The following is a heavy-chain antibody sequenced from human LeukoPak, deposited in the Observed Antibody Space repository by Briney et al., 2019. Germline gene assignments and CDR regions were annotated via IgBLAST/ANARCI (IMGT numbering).Heavy chain of an antibody. D-gene: IGHD6-13*01. J-gene: IGHJ4*02. CDR3: AREWAAAGDY. V-gene: IGHV3-30*03. Sequence: GGSLRLSCAASGFSFSSYGMHWVRQAPGKGLEWVAVVSYDASKYYHADSVKGRFTISRDNAKNSLYLQMNSLRAEDTAVYYCAREWAAAGDYWGQGTLVTVSS. CDR2: VSYDASKY. CDR1: GFSFSSYG.